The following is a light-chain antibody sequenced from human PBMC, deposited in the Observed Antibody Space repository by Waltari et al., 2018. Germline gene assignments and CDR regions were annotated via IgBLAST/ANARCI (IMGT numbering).Light chain of an antibody. J-gene: IGLJ3*02. Sequence: QTVVTHEPAFSVSPGGTITLTCALTSGSVSTLHYPSWYQQTPGQAPRTLIYSTNIRSSGVPDRFSGSIIGNKAALTITGAQADDESDYYCVLYGGNGIWVFGGGTRLTVL. CDR2: STN. V-gene: IGLV8-61*01. CDR1: SGSVSTLHY. CDR3: VLYGGNGIWV.